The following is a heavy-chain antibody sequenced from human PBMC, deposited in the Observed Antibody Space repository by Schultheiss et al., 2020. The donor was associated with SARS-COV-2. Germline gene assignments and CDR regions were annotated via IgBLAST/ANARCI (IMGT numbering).Heavy chain of an antibody. Sequence: GESLKISCAASGFTFSSYAMHWVRQAPGKGLEWVAVISYDGSNKYYADSVKGRFTISRDNSKNTLYLQMNSLRAEDTAVYYCARDRGGSSTFDYWGQGTLVTVSS. V-gene: IGHV3-30-3*01. CDR2: ISYDGSNK. D-gene: IGHD1-26*01. CDR3: ARDRGGSSTFDY. J-gene: IGHJ4*02. CDR1: GFTFSSYA.